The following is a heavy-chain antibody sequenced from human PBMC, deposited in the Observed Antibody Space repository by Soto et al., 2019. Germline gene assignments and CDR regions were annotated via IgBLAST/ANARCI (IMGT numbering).Heavy chain of an antibody. V-gene: IGHV3-21*01. CDR2: ISSSSSYI. Sequence: PGGSPRLSCAASGFTFSSYSMNLVRQAPGKGLEWVSSISSSSSYIYYADSVKGRFTISRDNAKNSLYLQMNSLRAEDTAVYYCARDQEQLVLVIDGAFDIWGQGTMVTVSS. D-gene: IGHD6-13*01. CDR1: GFTFSSYS. CDR3: ARDQEQLVLVIDGAFDI. J-gene: IGHJ3*02.